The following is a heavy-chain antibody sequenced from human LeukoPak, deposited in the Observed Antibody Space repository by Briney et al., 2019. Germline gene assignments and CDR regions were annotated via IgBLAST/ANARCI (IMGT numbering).Heavy chain of an antibody. CDR2: ISSSDDTI. Sequence: PGGPLRLSCGASGFLYSSDQKTWVPHAPGKGLESVSFISSSDDTIPYADSVKGRFTISRDNGKNALYLQMNSLRAEDTAVYYCTKERGSYWGQGTLVTVSS. CDR1: GFLYSSDQ. V-gene: IGHV3-48*03. J-gene: IGHJ4*02. CDR3: TKERGSY.